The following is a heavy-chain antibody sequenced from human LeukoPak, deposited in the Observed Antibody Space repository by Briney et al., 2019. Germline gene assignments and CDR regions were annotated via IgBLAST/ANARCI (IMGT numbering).Heavy chain of an antibody. Sequence: ASVKVSCKASGYTFTSYGISWVRQAPGQGLEWMGWISAYNGNTNYAQKLQGRVTMTTDTSTSTAYMELRSLRSDDTAVYYCARARAPMVYAIDAFDIWGQGTMVTVSS. CDR1: GYTFTSYG. J-gene: IGHJ3*02. CDR3: ARARAPMVYAIDAFDI. CDR2: ISAYNGNT. V-gene: IGHV1-18*01. D-gene: IGHD2-8*01.